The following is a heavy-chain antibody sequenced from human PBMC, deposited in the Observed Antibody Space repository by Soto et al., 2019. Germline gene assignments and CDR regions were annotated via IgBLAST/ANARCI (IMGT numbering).Heavy chain of an antibody. J-gene: IGHJ6*02. Sequence: QVQLQESGPGLVKPSGTLSLTCAVSGGSISSSNWWSWVRQPPGKGLEWIGEIYHSGSTNYNPSLKRRVTISVDKSKNQFSLKLSSVTAADTAVYYCARDLGRITMVRGVTYGMDVWGQGTTVTVSS. V-gene: IGHV4-4*02. CDR1: GGSISSSNW. CDR2: IYHSGST. CDR3: ARDLGRITMVRGVTYGMDV. D-gene: IGHD3-10*01.